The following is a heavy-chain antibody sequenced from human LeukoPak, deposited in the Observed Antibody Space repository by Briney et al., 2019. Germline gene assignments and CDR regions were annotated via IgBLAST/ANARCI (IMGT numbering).Heavy chain of an antibody. CDR2: ISGSGGST. Sequence: AGGSLRLSCAASGFPFSSYAMNWVRQAPGKGLEWVSAISGSGGSTYYADSVKGRFTISRDNSKNTLYLQMNSLRAEDTAVYYCAKDHPAAMLVDYWGQGTLVTVSS. V-gene: IGHV3-23*01. J-gene: IGHJ4*02. CDR3: AKDHPAAMLVDY. D-gene: IGHD2-2*01. CDR1: GFPFSSYA.